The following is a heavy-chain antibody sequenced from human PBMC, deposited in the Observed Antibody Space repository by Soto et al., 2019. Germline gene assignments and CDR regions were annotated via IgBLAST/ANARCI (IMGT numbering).Heavy chain of an antibody. J-gene: IGHJ4*02. D-gene: IGHD3-10*01. Sequence: QLQLQESGPGLVKPSETLSLTCTVSGGSISSSSYYWGWIRQPPGKGLEWIGSIYYRGSTYYNPSLKGRFTMSVDTSKNQFSLNLSSVTAADTAVYYCARGLHYYGSGSYYKFWGQGTLVTVSS. CDR3: ARGLHYYGSGSYYKF. CDR2: IYYRGST. CDR1: GGSISSSSYY. V-gene: IGHV4-39*01.